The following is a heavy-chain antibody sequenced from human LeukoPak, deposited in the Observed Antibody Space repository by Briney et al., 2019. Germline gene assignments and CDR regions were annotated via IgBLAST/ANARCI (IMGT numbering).Heavy chain of an antibody. D-gene: IGHD6-19*01. J-gene: IGHJ4*02. CDR2: IIPILGIA. Sequence: SVKVSCKASGGTFSSYAISWVRQAPGQGLEWMGRIIPILGIANYAQKFQGRVTITADKSTSTAYMELSSLRSEDTAVYYCARCIEAGYSGGCSYWGQGTLVTVSS. CDR3: ARCIEAGYSGGCSY. CDR1: GGTFSSYA. V-gene: IGHV1-69*04.